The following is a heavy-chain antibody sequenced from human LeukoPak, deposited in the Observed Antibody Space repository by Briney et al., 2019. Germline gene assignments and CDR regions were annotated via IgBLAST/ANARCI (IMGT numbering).Heavy chain of an antibody. Sequence: ASVKVSCKASGGTFSSYAISWVRQAPGQGLEWMGWISAYNGNTNYAQKLQGRVTMTTDTSTSTAYMELRSLRSDDTAVYYCARDRQWLSYYYYGMDAWGQGTTVTVSS. D-gene: IGHD6-19*01. CDR2: ISAYNGNT. J-gene: IGHJ6*02. CDR3: ARDRQWLSYYYYGMDA. CDR1: GGTFSSYA. V-gene: IGHV1-18*01.